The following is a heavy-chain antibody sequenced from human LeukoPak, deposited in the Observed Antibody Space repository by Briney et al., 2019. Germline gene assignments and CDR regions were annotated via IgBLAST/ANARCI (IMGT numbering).Heavy chain of an antibody. J-gene: IGHJ4*02. CDR3: ARGGRYSYASFDY. Sequence: PGGSLRLSCAASGFTFSSYWMHWVRQAPGKGLVWVSRINSDGRSTNYADSVKGRFTISRDNAKDTLYLQMNSLRAEDTAVYYCARGGRYSYASFDYWGQGTLVTVSS. CDR1: GFTFSSYW. D-gene: IGHD5-18*01. CDR2: INSDGRST. V-gene: IGHV3-74*01.